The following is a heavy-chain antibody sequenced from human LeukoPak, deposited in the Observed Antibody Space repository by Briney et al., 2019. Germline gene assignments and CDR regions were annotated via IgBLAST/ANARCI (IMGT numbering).Heavy chain of an antibody. Sequence: SETLSLTCTVSGGSISGYYWSWIRQPPGKGLEWIGEINHSGSTNYNPSLKSRVTISVDTSKNQFSLKLSSVTAADTAVYYCAGAYNWNDNYWGQGTLVTVSS. D-gene: IGHD1-1*01. J-gene: IGHJ4*02. V-gene: IGHV4-34*01. CDR3: AGAYNWNDNY. CDR1: GGSISGYY. CDR2: INHSGST.